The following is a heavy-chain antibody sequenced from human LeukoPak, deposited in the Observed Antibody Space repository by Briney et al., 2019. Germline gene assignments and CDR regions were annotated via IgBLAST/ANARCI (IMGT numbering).Heavy chain of an antibody. CDR1: GFTFSSYE. J-gene: IGHJ5*02. CDR2: ISSSGSTI. CDR3: ARVLVDTAMVIRSHWFDP. V-gene: IGHV3-48*03. Sequence: GGSLRLSCAASGFTFSSYEMNWVRQAPGKGLEWVSYISSSGSTIYCADSVKGRFTISRDNAKNSLYLQMNSLRAEDTAVCYCARVLVDTAMVIRSHWFDPWGQGTLVTVSS. D-gene: IGHD5-18*01.